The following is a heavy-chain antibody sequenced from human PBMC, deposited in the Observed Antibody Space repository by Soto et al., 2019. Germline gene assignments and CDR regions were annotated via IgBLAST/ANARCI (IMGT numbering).Heavy chain of an antibody. CDR2: TKQDESEK. V-gene: IGHV3-7*01. J-gene: IGHJ5*02. CDR1: GFTFGDYW. Sequence: EVQLVESGGGLVQPGGSLRLSCATSGFTFGDYWMSWVRQAPGKRLEWVANTKQDESEKSYVGSVKGRFTTSRDNAKNSLYLQMKSLRAEATAVYFCVREGDSGFFSWGQGPLVTVSS. CDR3: VREGDSGFFS. D-gene: IGHD3-3*01.